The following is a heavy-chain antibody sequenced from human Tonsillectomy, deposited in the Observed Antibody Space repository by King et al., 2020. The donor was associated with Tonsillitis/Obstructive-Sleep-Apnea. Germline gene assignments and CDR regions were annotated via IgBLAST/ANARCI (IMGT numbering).Heavy chain of an antibody. J-gene: IGHJ4*02. V-gene: IGHV7-4-1*02. D-gene: IGHD3-22*01. CDR2: INTNTGNP. Sequence: QLVQSGSELKKPGASVKVSCKASGYTFTSYAMNWVRQAPGQGLEWMGWINTNTGNPTYAQGFTGRFVFSLDTSVSTAYLQISSLKAEDTAVYYCARVGYYYDSSGYYRILSFGYWGQGALVTVSS. CDR3: ARVGYYYDSSGYYRILSFGY. CDR1: GYTFTSYA.